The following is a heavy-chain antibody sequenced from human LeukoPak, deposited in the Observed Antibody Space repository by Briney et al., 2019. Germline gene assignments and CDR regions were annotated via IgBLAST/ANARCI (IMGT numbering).Heavy chain of an antibody. D-gene: IGHD3-10*01. CDR2: ISRSGGST. CDR3: AKDPSMVRGVAYDY. J-gene: IGHJ4*02. CDR1: GFTFSSYA. V-gene: IGHV3-23*01. Sequence: PGGSLRLSCAASGFTFSSYAMSWVRQAPGKGLEWVSAISRSGGSTYYADSVKSRFTISRDNSKNTLYLQKNSLRAEDTAAYYCAKDPSMVRGVAYDYWGQGTLVTVSS.